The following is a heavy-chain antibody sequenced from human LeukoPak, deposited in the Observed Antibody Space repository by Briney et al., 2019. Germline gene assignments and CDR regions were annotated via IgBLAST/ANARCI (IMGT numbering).Heavy chain of an antibody. D-gene: IGHD4-23*01. J-gene: IGHJ4*02. CDR3: AREATVEDY. Sequence: PGGSLRLSCAASGFTFSSYAMHWVRQAPGKGLEWVAVISYDGSNKYYADSVKGRFTISRDNSKNTLYLQMNSLRAEDTAVCYCAREATVEDYWGQGTLVTVSS. V-gene: IGHV3-30-3*01. CDR1: GFTFSSYA. CDR2: ISYDGSNK.